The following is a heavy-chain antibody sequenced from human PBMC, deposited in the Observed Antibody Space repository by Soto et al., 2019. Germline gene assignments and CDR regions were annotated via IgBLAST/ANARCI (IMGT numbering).Heavy chain of an antibody. Sequence: QVQLVESGGGVVQPGRSLRLSCEGFGFTVSSYGMHWVRQAPGKGLEWVAVISYDGSNQYYGDSVKGRFTISRDDSKNTLYLQMNSLRSEDTAVYYCARAMGRSYQWYGPGEYFQYSGQGTLVTVSS. J-gene: IGHJ1*01. CDR3: ARAMGRSYQWYGPGEYFQY. D-gene: IGHD2-15*01. V-gene: IGHV3-33*08. CDR2: ISYDGSNQ. CDR1: GFTVSSYG.